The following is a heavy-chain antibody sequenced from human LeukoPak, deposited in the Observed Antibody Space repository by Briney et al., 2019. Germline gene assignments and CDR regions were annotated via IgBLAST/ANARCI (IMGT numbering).Heavy chain of an antibody. CDR1: GFAFDEYT. CDR2: MSWNGHNT. CDR3: AKDMGDYGGNSFDS. V-gene: IGHV3-43*01. D-gene: IGHD4-23*01. J-gene: IGHJ5*01. Sequence: GGSLRLSCVASGFAFDEYTFNWVRQAPGKGLEWVSLMSWNGHNTYYSDSVKGRFTISRDNSKNSIYLEMKDLRIEDTALYYCAKDMGDYGGNSFDSWGEGTLVTVSS.